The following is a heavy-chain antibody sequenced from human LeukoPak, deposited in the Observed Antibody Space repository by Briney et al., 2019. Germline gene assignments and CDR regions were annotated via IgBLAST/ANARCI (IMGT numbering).Heavy chain of an antibody. CDR1: GDSITSSAFY. D-gene: IGHD3-22*01. Sequence: SETLSLTCTVSGDSITSSAFYWGWIRQAPGKGLEWIGNIFHGGNTHYNPSLKSRVSISVDRSKNQVSLNLSSVTAADTAVYYCARSVYYYDSSGYYPYYFDYWGQGTLVTVSS. V-gene: IGHV4-39*07. CDR3: ARSVYYYDSSGYYPYYFDY. J-gene: IGHJ4*02. CDR2: IFHGGNT.